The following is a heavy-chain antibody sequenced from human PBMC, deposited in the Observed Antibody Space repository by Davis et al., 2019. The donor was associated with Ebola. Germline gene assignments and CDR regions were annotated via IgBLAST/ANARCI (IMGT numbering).Heavy chain of an antibody. J-gene: IGHJ5*02. CDR2: ISSSSYI. D-gene: IGHD1-26*01. V-gene: IGHV3-69-1*01. CDR3: ARDRGFFWFDP. CDR1: GFTVSSNY. Sequence: GESLKISCAASGFTVSSNYMSWVRQAPGKGLEWVSSISSSSYIYYADSVKGRFTISRDNAKNSLYLQMNSLRAEDTAVYYCARDRGFFWFDPWGQGTLVTVSS.